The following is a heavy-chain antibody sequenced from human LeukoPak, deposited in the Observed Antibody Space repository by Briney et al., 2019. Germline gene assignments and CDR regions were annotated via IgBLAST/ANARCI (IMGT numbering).Heavy chain of an antibody. CDR3: ARASYYYDSSGYYLDY. CDR1: GGTFSSYA. Sequence: GASVKVSCKASGGTFSSYAISWVRQAPGQGLEWMGRIIPIFGIANYAQKFQGRVTITGDKSTSTAYMELSSLRSEDTAVYYCARASYYYDSSGYYLDYWGQGTLVTVSS. V-gene: IGHV1-69*04. D-gene: IGHD3-22*01. CDR2: IIPIFGIA. J-gene: IGHJ4*02.